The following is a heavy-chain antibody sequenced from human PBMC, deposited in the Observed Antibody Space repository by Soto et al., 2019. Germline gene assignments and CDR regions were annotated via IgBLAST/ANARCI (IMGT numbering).Heavy chain of an antibody. Sequence: QVQLQESGPGLVKPSGTLSLTCAVSGGSISSSNWWSWVRQPPGKGLEWIGEIYHSGSTNYNPSLKRRVTVSVDKSKNHFPLKLSPVTAADTAVYYCARGPHSPVVRAPFDYWGQGPLFTVSS. CDR1: GGSISSSNW. CDR2: IYHSGST. CDR3: ARGPHSPVVRAPFDY. J-gene: IGHJ4*02. D-gene: IGHD2-15*01. V-gene: IGHV4-4*02.